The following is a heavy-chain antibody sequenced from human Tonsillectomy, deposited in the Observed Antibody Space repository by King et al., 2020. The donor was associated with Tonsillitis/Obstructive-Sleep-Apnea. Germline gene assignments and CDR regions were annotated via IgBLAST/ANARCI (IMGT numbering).Heavy chain of an antibody. Sequence: EVQLVESGGGLVQPGGSLRLSCAASGFTFSSYAMNLVRQAPGKGLEWVAAISGRGGSTYYADSVKGRFTISRDNAKNTLYLQMNSLRAEDTAVYYCAKGRGIYYYYMDVWGKGTTVTVSS. V-gene: IGHV3-23*04. J-gene: IGHJ6*03. CDR1: GFTFSSYA. CDR3: AKGRGIYYYYMDV. CDR2: ISGRGGST. D-gene: IGHD2/OR15-2a*01.